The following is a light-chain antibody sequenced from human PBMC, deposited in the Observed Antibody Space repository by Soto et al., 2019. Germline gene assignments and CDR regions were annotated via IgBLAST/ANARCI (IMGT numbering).Light chain of an antibody. Sequence: QSVLTQPPSASEPPGQRVTISCSGSSPNIGSNTVSWYQQLPGTAPKLLIYSTDQRPSGVPDRFSGSKSGTSASLAISGLQSEDEADYYCAAWDDRLNGFYVFGTGTKLTVL. CDR1: SPNIGSNT. J-gene: IGLJ1*01. V-gene: IGLV1-44*01. CDR3: AAWDDRLNGFYV. CDR2: STD.